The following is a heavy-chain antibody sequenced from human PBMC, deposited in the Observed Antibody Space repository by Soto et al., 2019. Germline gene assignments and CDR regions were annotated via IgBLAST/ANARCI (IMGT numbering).Heavy chain of an antibody. J-gene: IGHJ4*02. D-gene: IGHD3-22*01. CDR2: IWYDGSNK. V-gene: IGHV3-33*01. CDR3: ARDYDSSGYPRYYFDY. CDR1: GFTFSSYG. Sequence: QVQLVESGGGVVQPGRSLRLSCAASGFTFSSYGMHWVRQAPGKGLEWVAVIWYDGSNKYYADSVKGRFTISRDNSKNTLNLKMNSLRAEDTAVYYCARDYDSSGYPRYYFDYWGQGTLVTVSS.